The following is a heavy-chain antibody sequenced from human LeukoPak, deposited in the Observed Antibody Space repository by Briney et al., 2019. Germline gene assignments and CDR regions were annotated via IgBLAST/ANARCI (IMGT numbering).Heavy chain of an antibody. CDR2: INSDGSST. V-gene: IGHV3-74*01. Sequence: PGGSLRLSCAASGFTFSSYWMHWVRQAPGKGLVWVSRINSDGSSTNYADSVKGRFTISRDNAKNTLYLQMNSLRAEDTAVYYCARKGVAAGTYDYWGQGTLVTVPS. D-gene: IGHD6-13*01. CDR3: ARKGVAAGTYDY. J-gene: IGHJ4*02. CDR1: GFTFSSYW.